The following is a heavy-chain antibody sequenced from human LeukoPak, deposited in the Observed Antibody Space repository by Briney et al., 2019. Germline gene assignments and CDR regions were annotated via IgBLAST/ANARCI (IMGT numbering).Heavy chain of an antibody. CDR1: GFTFSSYS. CDR2: TSSSSYI. V-gene: IGHV3-21*01. D-gene: IGHD3-16*01. J-gene: IGHJ4*02. CDR3: ARKAGGY. Sequence: PGGSLRLSCAASGFTFSSYSMNWVRQAPGKGLEWVSSTSSSSYIYYADSVKGRFTISRDNAKNSLYLQMNSLRAEDTAVYYCARKAGGYWGQGTLVTVSS.